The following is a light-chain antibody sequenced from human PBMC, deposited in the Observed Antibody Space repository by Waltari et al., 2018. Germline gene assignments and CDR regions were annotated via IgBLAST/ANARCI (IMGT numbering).Light chain of an antibody. CDR2: RNN. V-gene: IGLV1-47*01. Sequence: QSVLTQPPSASGTPGQRVTISCSGSSSNIGSNYVYWYQQLPGTAPNLLIYRNNRRPSGVPARFSGSKSGTSASLAISGLRSEDEADYYCAAWDDSLSGRVVFGGGTKLTVL. CDR1: SSNIGSNY. CDR3: AAWDDSLSGRVV. J-gene: IGLJ2*01.